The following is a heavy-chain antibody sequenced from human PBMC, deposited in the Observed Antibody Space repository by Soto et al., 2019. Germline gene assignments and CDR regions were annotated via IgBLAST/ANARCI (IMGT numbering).Heavy chain of an antibody. Sequence: QVQLQQWGAGLLKPSETLSLTCAVYGGSFSGYYGSWIRQPPGKGLEWIGEINHRGSTNYNPSLKRRVTISVDTSKNQFSLKLNSVTAADTAVYYCARGSRVKIPAASGRDYYYHGLDVWGQGTAVTVSS. CDR1: GGSFSGYY. CDR2: INHRGST. V-gene: IGHV4-34*01. CDR3: ARGSRVKIPAASGRDYYYHGLDV. J-gene: IGHJ6*02. D-gene: IGHD6-25*01.